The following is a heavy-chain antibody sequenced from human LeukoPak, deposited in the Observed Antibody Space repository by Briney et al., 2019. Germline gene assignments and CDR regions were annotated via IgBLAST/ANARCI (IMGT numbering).Heavy chain of an antibody. V-gene: IGHV1-8*01. CDR3: ARGQERDYVWGSYRKSDY. D-gene: IGHD3-16*02. J-gene: IGHJ4*02. CDR2: MNPNSDNT. Sequence: ASVKVSCKASGYTFTSYDINWVRQATEQGLEWMGWMNPNSDNTGYAQKFQGRVTMTRNTSISTAYMELSSLRSEDTAVYYCARGQERDYVWGSYRKSDYWGLGTLVTVSS. CDR1: GYTFTSYD.